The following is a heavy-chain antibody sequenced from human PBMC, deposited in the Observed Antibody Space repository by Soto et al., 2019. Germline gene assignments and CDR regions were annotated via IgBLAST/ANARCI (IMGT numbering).Heavy chain of an antibody. CDR3: ARDLRGYSYGYYYYYYMDV. Sequence: SETLSLTCTVSGGSVSRGSYYWSWIRQPPGKGLEWIGYIYYSGSTNYNPSLKSRVTISVDTSKNQFSLKLSSVTAADTAVYYCARDLRGYSYGYYYYYYMDVWGKGTTVTVSS. J-gene: IGHJ6*03. CDR2: IYYSGST. V-gene: IGHV4-61*01. D-gene: IGHD5-18*01. CDR1: GGSVSRGSYY.